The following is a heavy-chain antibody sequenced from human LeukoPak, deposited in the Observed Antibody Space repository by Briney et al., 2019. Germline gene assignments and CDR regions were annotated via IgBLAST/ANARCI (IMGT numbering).Heavy chain of an antibody. CDR2: ISGSGDNT. CDR3: AKDTMFYDIFTGYTHFDY. Sequence: GGSLRLSCAASGFTFSSFAMSWVRQAPGQGLEWVSAISGSGDNTHYADSVKGRFTISRDNSKNTLYLQMNTLRAEDTAVYYCAKDTMFYDIFTGYTHFDYWGQGTLVTVSS. J-gene: IGHJ4*02. V-gene: IGHV3-23*01. D-gene: IGHD3-9*01. CDR1: GFTFSSFA.